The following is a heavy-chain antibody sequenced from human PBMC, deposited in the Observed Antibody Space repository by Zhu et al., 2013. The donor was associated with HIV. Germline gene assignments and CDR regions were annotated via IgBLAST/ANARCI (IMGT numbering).Heavy chain of an antibody. D-gene: IGHD2-2*01. CDR3: ARVIVVVVPAARTRYNYYYYGMDV. V-gene: IGHV1-69*01. J-gene: IGHJ6*02. CDR1: GGTFSSYA. Sequence: QVQLVQSGAEVKKPGSSVKVSCKASGGTFSSYAISWVRQAPGQGLEWMGGIIPIFGTANYAQKFQGRVTITADESTSTAYMELSSLRSEDTAVYYCARVIVVVVPAARTRYNYYYYGMDVWGQGTTVTVSS. CDR2: IIPIFGTA.